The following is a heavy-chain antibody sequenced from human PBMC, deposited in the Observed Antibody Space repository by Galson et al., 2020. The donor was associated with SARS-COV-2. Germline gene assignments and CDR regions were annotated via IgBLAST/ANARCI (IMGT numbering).Heavy chain of an antibody. J-gene: IGHJ4*02. D-gene: IGHD3-3*01. Sequence: SETLSLTCTVSGGSISSHYWSWIRQPPGKGLEWIGYIYYSGSTNYNPSLKSRVTISVDTSKNQFSLKLSSVTAADTAVYYCARAALGVWSGYSALGFDYWGQGTLVTVSS. CDR1: GGSISSHY. CDR3: ARAALGVWSGYSALGFDY. CDR2: IYYSGST. V-gene: IGHV4-59*11.